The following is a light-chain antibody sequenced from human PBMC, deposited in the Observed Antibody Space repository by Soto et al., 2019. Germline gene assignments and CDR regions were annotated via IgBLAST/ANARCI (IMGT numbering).Light chain of an antibody. CDR1: QSISSY. Sequence: VQVPQYKYSLSASVGDRVTITCRASQSISSYLNWYQQKPGKAPKLLIYAASSLQSGVPSRFSVSGSGTDFTLTICSLQPEDVAPYCCQQSYSTPIAFGQGTRLEIK. CDR2: AAS. J-gene: IGKJ5*01. CDR3: QQSYSTPIA. V-gene: IGKV1-39*01.